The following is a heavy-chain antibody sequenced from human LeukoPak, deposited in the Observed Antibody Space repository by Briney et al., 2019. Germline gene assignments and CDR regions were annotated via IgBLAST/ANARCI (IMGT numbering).Heavy chain of an antibody. CDR3: ARDDTAMVDY. D-gene: IGHD5-18*01. CDR2: INHSGST. J-gene: IGHJ4*02. CDR1: GGSFSGYY. Sequence: SETLSLTCAVYGGSFSGYYWSWIRQPPGKGLEWIGEINHSGSTNYSPSFKSRVTISVDTSKNQFSLKLSSVTAADTAVYYCARDDTAMVDYWGQGTLVTVSS. V-gene: IGHV4-34*01.